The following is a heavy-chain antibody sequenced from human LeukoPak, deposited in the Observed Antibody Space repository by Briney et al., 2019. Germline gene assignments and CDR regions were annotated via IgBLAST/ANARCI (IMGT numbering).Heavy chain of an antibody. Sequence: SETLSLTCAVYGGSFSGYYWSWIRQPPGKGLEWIGEINHSGSTNYNPSLKSRVTISVDTSKNQFSLKLSSVTAADTAVYHCASQKRSYYGSGSYTYFDYWGQGTLVTVSS. V-gene: IGHV4-34*01. J-gene: IGHJ4*02. CDR2: INHSGST. D-gene: IGHD3-10*01. CDR1: GGSFSGYY. CDR3: ASQKRSYYGSGSYTYFDY.